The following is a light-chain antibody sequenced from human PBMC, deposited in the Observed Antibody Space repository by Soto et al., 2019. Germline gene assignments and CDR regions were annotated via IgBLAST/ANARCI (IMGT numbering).Light chain of an antibody. CDR1: QGISSY. Sequence: DIQLTQSPSFLSASVGDRVTITCRASQGISSYLAWYQQKPGKAPKLLIYAASTLQSGVPSRFSGSGSGTAFTLTISRLQPEDFTTYHCQQLCGDPITFGRRTRLVIK. V-gene: IGKV1-9*01. CDR3: QQLCGDPIT. CDR2: AAS. J-gene: IGKJ5*01.